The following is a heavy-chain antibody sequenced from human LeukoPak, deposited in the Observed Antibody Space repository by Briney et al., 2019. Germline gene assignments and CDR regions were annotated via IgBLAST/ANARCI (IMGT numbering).Heavy chain of an antibody. J-gene: IGHJ5*02. Sequence: QSGGSLRLSCAASGFTFSSYSMNWVRQAPGKGLEWVSYISSSSTIYYADSVKGRFTISRDNAKNSLYLQMNSLRAEDTAVYYSARVPFRPTSWFDPWGQGTLVTVSS. CDR3: ARVPFRPTSWFDP. CDR2: ISSSSTI. D-gene: IGHD5-12*01. CDR1: GFTFSSYS. V-gene: IGHV3-48*04.